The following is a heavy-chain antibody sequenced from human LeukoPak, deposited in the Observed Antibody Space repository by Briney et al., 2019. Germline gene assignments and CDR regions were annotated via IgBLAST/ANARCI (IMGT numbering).Heavy chain of an antibody. Sequence: SGPTLVKPTQTLTLTCTFSGFSLSTSGVGVGWIRQPPGKALEWLALIYWNDDKRYSPSLKSRLTITKDTSKNQVVLTMTNMDPVDTATYYCAHRRGPGSYFPYWGQGTLVAVSS. J-gene: IGHJ4*02. CDR2: IYWNDDK. CDR1: GFSLSTSGVG. V-gene: IGHV2-5*01. CDR3: AHRRGPGSYFPY. D-gene: IGHD3-10*01.